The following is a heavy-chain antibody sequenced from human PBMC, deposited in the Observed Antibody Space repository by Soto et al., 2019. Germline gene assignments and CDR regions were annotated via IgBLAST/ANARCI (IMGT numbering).Heavy chain of an antibody. CDR3: AKQRAGYGSGSDTFYFDF. D-gene: IGHD3-10*01. Sequence: GGSLRLSCSTSEFTFSTYAMNWVRQAPGKGLEWVSALSGSGGTTYYADSVRGRFTISRDNSKNTLFLQMSSLRAEDTALYYCAKQRAGYGSGSDTFYFDFWGQGTLVTVSS. CDR1: EFTFSTYA. V-gene: IGHV3-23*01. J-gene: IGHJ4*02. CDR2: LSGSGGTT.